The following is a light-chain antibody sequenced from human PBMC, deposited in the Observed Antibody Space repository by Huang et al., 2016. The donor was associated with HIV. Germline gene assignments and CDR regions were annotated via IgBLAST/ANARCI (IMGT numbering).Light chain of an antibody. CDR3: QQSYSTPPWT. CDR2: AES. V-gene: IGKV1-39*01. CDR1: QSISSY. Sequence: DIQMTQSPSSLSASVGDRVTITCRASQSISSYLNWYQQKPGKAPKLLIYAESSLQSGVPSRFSGIGAGTDFTLSISRLQPEEFATYYCQQSYSTPPWTFGQGTKVEIK. J-gene: IGKJ1*01.